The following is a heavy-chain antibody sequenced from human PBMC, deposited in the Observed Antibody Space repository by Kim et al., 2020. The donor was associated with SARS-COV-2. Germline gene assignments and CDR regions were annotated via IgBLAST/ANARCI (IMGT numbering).Heavy chain of an antibody. V-gene: IGHV4-39*07. CDR3: VKVDEEFDN. J-gene: IGHJ4*02. CDR2: VSHDGKT. CDR1: GGSIISSTHY. Sequence: SETLSLTCTVSGGSIISSTHYWGWVRQAPGKGLEWIGSVSHDGKTWYDPSLKSRVTLSIVRSNNQFFLRLTSVTAADTAVYFCVKVDEEFDNWGQGTLVT.